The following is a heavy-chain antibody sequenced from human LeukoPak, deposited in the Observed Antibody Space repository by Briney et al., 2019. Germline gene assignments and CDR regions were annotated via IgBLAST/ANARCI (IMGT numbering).Heavy chain of an antibody. CDR1: GYTFTSYD. Sequence: ASVKVSCKASGYTFTSYDINWVRQATGQGLEWMGWMNPNSGNTGYAQKFQGRVTMTRNASISTAYMELSSLRSEDTAVYYCARRNWNDVDFDYWGQGTLVTVSS. J-gene: IGHJ4*02. CDR2: MNPNSGNT. V-gene: IGHV1-8*01. CDR3: ARRNWNDVDFDY. D-gene: IGHD1-1*01.